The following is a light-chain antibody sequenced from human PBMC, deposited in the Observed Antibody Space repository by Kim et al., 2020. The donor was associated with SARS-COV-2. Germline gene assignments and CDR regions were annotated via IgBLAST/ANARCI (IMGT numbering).Light chain of an antibody. CDR2: KVS. V-gene: IGKV2-30*02. J-gene: IGKJ2*01. CDR3: MQGTHWPYT. Sequence: DVVMTQSPLSLPVTLGQPASISCTSSQSLLHSDTNTYLHWFQQRPGQSPRRLMYKVSNRDSGVPDRFSGSGSGTDFTLIISRVEAEDVGVYYCMQGTHWPYTFGQGTKLEI. CDR1: QSLLHSDTNTY.